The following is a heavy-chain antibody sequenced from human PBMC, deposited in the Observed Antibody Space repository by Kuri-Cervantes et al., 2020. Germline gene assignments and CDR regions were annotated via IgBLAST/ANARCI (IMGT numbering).Heavy chain of an antibody. CDR1: GFTFSSYA. J-gene: IGHJ6*02. Sequence: GESLKISCAASGFTFSSYAMSWVRQAPGKGLEWVSAISGSGGSTYYADSVKGRFTISRDNSKNTLYLQMNSLRAEDTAVYYCAKEANLYYYYCGMDVWGQGTTVTVSS. CDR3: AKEANLYYYYCGMDV. CDR2: ISGSGGST. V-gene: IGHV3-23*01.